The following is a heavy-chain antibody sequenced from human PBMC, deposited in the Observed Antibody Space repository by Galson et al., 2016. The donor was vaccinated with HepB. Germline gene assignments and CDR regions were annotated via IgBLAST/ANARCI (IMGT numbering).Heavy chain of an antibody. Sequence: SLRLSCAASGFTFSSHWMHWVRQAPGKGLVCVSRLKSDGRSTYYADSVKGRFTISRDNAKNTLYLQMNSLGAEDTAVYYCRIGTAGIDYWGQGTLVTVSS. J-gene: IGHJ4*02. CDR2: LKSDGRST. V-gene: IGHV3-74*01. D-gene: IGHD6-13*01. CDR3: RIGTAGIDY. CDR1: GFTFSSHW.